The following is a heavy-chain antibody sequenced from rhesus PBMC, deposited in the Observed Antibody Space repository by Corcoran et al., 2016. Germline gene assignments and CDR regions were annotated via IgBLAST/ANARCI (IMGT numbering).Heavy chain of an antibody. J-gene: IGHJ4*01. Sequence: QVQLQESGPGLVKPSETLSLTCAVSGVSVPSSNWWSWIRQPPGKGLEWIGYISGSSGSTYYNPSLKSRVTISTDTSKNQFSLKLSSVTAADTAVYYCARDLGTTWGQGVLVTVSS. CDR3: ARDLGTT. D-gene: IGHD1-1*01. CDR2: ISGSSGST. CDR1: GVSVPSSNW. V-gene: IGHV4-65*01.